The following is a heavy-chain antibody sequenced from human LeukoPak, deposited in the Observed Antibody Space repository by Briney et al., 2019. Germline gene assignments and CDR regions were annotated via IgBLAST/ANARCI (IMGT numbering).Heavy chain of an antibody. CDR2: ISSNGGST. D-gene: IGHD5-24*01. J-gene: IGHJ4*02. CDR1: GFTFSSYA. Sequence: PGGSLRLSCGASGFTFSSYAMHWVRQAPGKGLEYVSAISSNGGSTYYANSVKGRFTISRDNSKNTLYLQMGSLRAEDMAVYYCARAKMATITPYYFDYWGQGTLVTVSS. V-gene: IGHV3-64*01. CDR3: ARAKMATITPYYFDY.